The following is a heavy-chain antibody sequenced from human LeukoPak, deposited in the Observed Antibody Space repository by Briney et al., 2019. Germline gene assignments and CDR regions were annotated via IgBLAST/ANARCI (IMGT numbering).Heavy chain of an antibody. Sequence: SETLSLTCTISGGSISSYYWSWILQPPGKGLKWIVYIYYGGNTNYNPSLKSRVTISIDTSKKQFSLQVTSVTAADTAVYYCARQSITTPGLLDSWGQGTLVTVSS. CDR2: IYYGGNT. CDR1: GGSISSYY. CDR3: ARQSITTPGLLDS. V-gene: IGHV4-59*08. D-gene: IGHD6-13*01. J-gene: IGHJ4*02.